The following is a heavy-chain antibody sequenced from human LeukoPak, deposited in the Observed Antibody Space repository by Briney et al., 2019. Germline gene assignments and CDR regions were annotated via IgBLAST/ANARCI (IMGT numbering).Heavy chain of an antibody. J-gene: IGHJ4*02. D-gene: IGHD2-2*02. CDR3: ARERDIVVVPAAIPGEY. V-gene: IGHV1-69*13. CDR1: GGTFSSYA. Sequence: SVRVSCKASGGTFSSYAISWVRQAPGQGFEWMGGIIPIFGTANYAQKFQGRVTITADESTSTAYMELSSLRSEDTAVYYCARERDIVVVPAAIPGEYWGQGTLVTVSS. CDR2: IIPIFGTA.